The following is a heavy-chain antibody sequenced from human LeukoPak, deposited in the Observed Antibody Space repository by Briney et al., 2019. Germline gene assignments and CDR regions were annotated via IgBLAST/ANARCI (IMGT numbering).Heavy chain of an antibody. D-gene: IGHD3-9*01. CDR2: ISKNTVDT. Sequence: GGSLRLSCTGSGFISSRYAVSWVRQAPGKGLEWVSAISKNTVDTYYADSVKGRLTISRDSSKNTVYLQMNSLRAEDTAVYYCARDMEPLRYFDTWGQGTLVTVSS. CDR1: GFISSRYA. CDR3: ARDMEPLRYFDT. V-gene: IGHV3-23*01. J-gene: IGHJ4*02.